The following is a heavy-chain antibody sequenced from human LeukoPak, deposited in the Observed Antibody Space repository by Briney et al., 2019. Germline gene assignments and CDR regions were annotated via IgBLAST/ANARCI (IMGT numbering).Heavy chain of an antibody. V-gene: IGHV3-21*01. CDR2: ISSSSSYI. CDR3: ARDLLSSSDDAFDI. J-gene: IGHJ3*02. D-gene: IGHD6-13*01. CDR1: GFSFSRYS. Sequence: GGSLRLSCAASGFSFSRYSMNWVRQAPGKGLEWVSSISSSSSYIYYADSVKGRFTISRDNAKNSLYLQMNSLRAEDTAVYYCARDLLSSSDDAFDIWGQGTMVTVSS.